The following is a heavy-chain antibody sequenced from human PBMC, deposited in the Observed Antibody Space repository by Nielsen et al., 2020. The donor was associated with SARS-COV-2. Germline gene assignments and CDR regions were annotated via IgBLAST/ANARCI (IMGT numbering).Heavy chain of an antibody. V-gene: IGHV1-69*04. CDR1: GGTFSSYA. J-gene: IGHJ6*02. CDR3: ARDLFIVATISGMDV. D-gene: IGHD5-12*01. CDR2: IIPILGIA. Sequence: SVKVSCKAPGGTFSSYAISWVRQAPGQGLEWMGRIIPILGIANYAQKFQGRVTITADKSTSTAYMELSSLRSEDTAVYYCARDLFIVATISGMDVWGQGTTVTVSS.